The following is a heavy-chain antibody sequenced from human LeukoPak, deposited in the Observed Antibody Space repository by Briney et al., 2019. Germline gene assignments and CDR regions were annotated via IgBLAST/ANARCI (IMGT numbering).Heavy chain of an antibody. J-gene: IGHJ4*02. CDR1: GGSVSRDNYS. V-gene: IGHV4-61*01. CDR2: ISYSGST. D-gene: IGHD2-2*01. Sequence: SETLSLTCTVSGGSVSRDNYSWSWIRQPPGKGLEWIGYISYSGSTNYNPSLKSRVTISVDTSKNQFSLKLRSVTAADTAVYYCAKDRVHCSSTSCVYYFDYWGQGTLVTVSS. CDR3: AKDRVHCSSTSCVYYFDY.